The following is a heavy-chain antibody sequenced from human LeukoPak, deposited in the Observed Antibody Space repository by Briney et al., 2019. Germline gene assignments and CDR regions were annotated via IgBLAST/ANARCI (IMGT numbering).Heavy chain of an antibody. Sequence: SETLSLTCTVSGGSISSGSYYWSWIRQPAGKGLEWIGRIYTSGSTNYNPSLKSRVTISVDTSKNQFSLKLSSVTAADTAVYYCARVRSGATSRLNYYYYYMDVWGKGTTVTISS. CDR3: ARVRSGATSRLNYYYYYMDV. CDR1: GGSISSGSYY. CDR2: IYTSGST. J-gene: IGHJ6*03. D-gene: IGHD1-26*01. V-gene: IGHV4-61*02.